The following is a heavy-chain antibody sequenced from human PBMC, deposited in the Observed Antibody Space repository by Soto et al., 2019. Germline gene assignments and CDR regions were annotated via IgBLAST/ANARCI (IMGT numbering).Heavy chain of an antibody. J-gene: IGHJ5*02. Sequence: GGSLRLSCAASGFTFSSYAMHWVRQAPGKGLEWVAVISYDGSNKYYADSVKGRFTISRDNSKNTLYLQMNSLRAEDTAVYYCARDLRGDYEFDPWGQGTLVTVSS. CDR1: GFTFSSYA. D-gene: IGHD4-17*01. V-gene: IGHV3-30-3*01. CDR2: ISYDGSNK. CDR3: ARDLRGDYEFDP.